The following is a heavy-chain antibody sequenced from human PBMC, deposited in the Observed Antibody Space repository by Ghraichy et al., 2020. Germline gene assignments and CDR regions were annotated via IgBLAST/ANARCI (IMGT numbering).Heavy chain of an antibody. CDR2: IYPRDSDT. D-gene: IGHD5-24*01. Sequence: GESLNISCEGSGYIFTTYWIAWVHQKPGKDLEWMGIIYPRDSDTEYSPSFQGQVTISADKSISTAYLQWSSLKASDTAMYYCARRHRDGRGGYYFDYWGQGTLVTVSS. CDR1: GYIFTTYW. V-gene: IGHV5-51*07. J-gene: IGHJ4*02. CDR3: ARRHRDGRGGYYFDY.